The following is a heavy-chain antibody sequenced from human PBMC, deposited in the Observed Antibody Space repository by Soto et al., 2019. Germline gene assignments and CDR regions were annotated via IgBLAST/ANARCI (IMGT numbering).Heavy chain of an antibody. CDR1: GYSFTSYW. D-gene: IGHD2-15*01. CDR3: ARHGHCSGGSCSLYHYYGMDV. CDR2: IDPSDSYT. V-gene: IGHV5-10-1*01. J-gene: IGHJ6*02. Sequence: GESLKISCKGSGYSFTSYWISWVRQMPGKGLEWMGRIDPSDSYTNYSPSFQGHVTISADKSISTAYLQWSSLKASDTAMYYCARHGHCSGGSCSLYHYYGMDVWGQGTTVTVSS.